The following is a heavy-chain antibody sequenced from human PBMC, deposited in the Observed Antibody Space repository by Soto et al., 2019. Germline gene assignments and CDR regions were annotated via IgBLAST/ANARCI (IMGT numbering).Heavy chain of an antibody. V-gene: IGHV3-33*01. CDR1: GFTFSSYG. J-gene: IGHJ6*02. CDR2: IWYDGSNK. D-gene: IGHD3-3*01. CDR3: SRTPYDFWSGYFKTSYYYYYGMDV. Sequence: PGGSLRLSCAASGFTFSSYGMHWVRQAPGKWLEWVAVIWYDGSNKYYADSVKGRFTISRDNSKNTLYLQMNSLRAEDTAVYYCSRTPYDFWSGYFKTSYYYYYGMDVWGQGXTVTVYS.